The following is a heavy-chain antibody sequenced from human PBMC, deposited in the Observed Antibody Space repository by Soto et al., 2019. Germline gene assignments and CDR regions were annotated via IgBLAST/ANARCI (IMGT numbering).Heavy chain of an antibody. Sequence: SETLSLTCTVSGGSISSGDYYWSWIRQPPGKGLEWIGYIYYSGSTYYNPSLKSRVTISVDTSKNQFSLKLSSVTAADTAVYYCARARGYCTNGVCYTNFDYWGQGTLVTVSS. CDR3: ARARGYCTNGVCYTNFDY. CDR1: GGSISSGDYY. J-gene: IGHJ4*02. D-gene: IGHD2-8*01. CDR2: IYYSGST. V-gene: IGHV4-30-4*01.